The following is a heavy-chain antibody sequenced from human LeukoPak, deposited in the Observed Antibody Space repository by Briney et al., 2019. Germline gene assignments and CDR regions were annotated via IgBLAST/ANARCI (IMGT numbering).Heavy chain of an antibody. D-gene: IGHD6-13*01. CDR2: IKQDGSEK. J-gene: IGHJ5*02. Sequence: GFLRLSCAASGFTFSSYWMSWVRQAPGKGLEWVANIKQDGSEKYYVDSVKGRFTISRDNAEDSLYLQMNSLRAEDTAVYYCGSGKLAAGSWGQGTLVTVSS. CDR1: GFTFSSYW. CDR3: GSGKLAAGS. V-gene: IGHV3-7*01.